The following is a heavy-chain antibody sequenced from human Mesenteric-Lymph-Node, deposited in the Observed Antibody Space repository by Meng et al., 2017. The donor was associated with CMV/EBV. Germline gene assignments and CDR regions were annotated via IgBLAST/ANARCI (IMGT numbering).Heavy chain of an antibody. V-gene: IGHV3-30*04. CDR1: GVTFSSYA. J-gene: IGHJ4*02. CDR3: ARGRYDFWSGYFDY. D-gene: IGHD3-3*01. CDR2: ISYDGSNK. Sequence: ASGVTFSSYAMHWVRQAPGKGLEWVAVISYDGSNKYYADSVKGRFTISRDNSKNTLYLQMNSLRAEDTAVYYCARGRYDFWSGYFDYWGQGTLVTVSS.